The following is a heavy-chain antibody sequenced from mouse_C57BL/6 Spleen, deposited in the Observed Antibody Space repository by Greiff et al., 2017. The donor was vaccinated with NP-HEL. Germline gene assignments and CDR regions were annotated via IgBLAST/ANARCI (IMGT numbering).Heavy chain of an antibody. CDR3: TTPYGNHGGFAY. D-gene: IGHD2-1*01. Sequence: EVQLQQSGAELVRPGASVKLSCTASGFNIKDDYMHWVKQRPEQGLEWIGWIDPENGDTEYASKFQGKATITADTSSNTAYLQLSSLTSEDTAVYYCTTPYGNHGGFAYWGQGTLVTVSA. CDR1: GFNIKDDY. CDR2: IDPENGDT. V-gene: IGHV14-4*01. J-gene: IGHJ3*01.